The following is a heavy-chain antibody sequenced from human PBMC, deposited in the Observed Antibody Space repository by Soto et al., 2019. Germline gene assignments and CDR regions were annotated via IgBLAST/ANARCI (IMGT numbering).Heavy chain of an antibody. CDR2: IYYSGST. V-gene: IGHV4-30-4*01. Sequence: SETLSLTCTVSGGSISSGYFCWSWIRQPPGKGLEWIGYIYYSGSTYYNPSLTSRVTISVDTSKNQFSLKLSSVTAADTAVYYCATSPNYYYDSSGLLDYWGQGTLVTVS. CDR1: GGSISSGYFC. J-gene: IGHJ4*02. D-gene: IGHD3-22*01. CDR3: ATSPNYYYDSSGLLDY.